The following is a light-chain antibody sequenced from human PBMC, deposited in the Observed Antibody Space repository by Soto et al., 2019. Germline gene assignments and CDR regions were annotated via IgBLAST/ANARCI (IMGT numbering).Light chain of an antibody. V-gene: IGLV2-11*01. J-gene: IGLJ2*01. CDR1: SSDVGGYDY. CDR3: CSYAGTYTP. Sequence: QSALTQPRSVSGSPGQSVTISCTGTSSDVGGYDYVSWYQQHPGKAPKLMIYDVGKRPSGVPDRFSGSKSGNTASLTISGLQAEDDADYYCCSYAGTYTPFGGGTKVTVL. CDR2: DVG.